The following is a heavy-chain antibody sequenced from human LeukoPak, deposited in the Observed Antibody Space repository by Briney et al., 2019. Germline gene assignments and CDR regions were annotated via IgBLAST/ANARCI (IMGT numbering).Heavy chain of an antibody. CDR3: ASKKMVRGVTITGAFDI. CDR2: FDPEDGET. J-gene: IGHJ3*02. CDR1: GYTLTELS. Sequence: ASVKVSCKVSGYTLTELSMHWVRQAPGKGLEWMGGFDPEDGETIYAQKFQGRVTMTEDTSTDTAYMELSSLRSADTAVYYCASKKMVRGVTITGAFDIWGQGTMVTVSS. V-gene: IGHV1-24*01. D-gene: IGHD3-10*01.